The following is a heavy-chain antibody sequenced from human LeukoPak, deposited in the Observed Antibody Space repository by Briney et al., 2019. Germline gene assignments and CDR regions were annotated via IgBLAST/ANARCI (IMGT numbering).Heavy chain of an antibody. V-gene: IGHV4-61*02. D-gene: IGHD6-13*01. CDR1: GGSISSGSYY. CDR2: IYTSGST. Sequence: SQTLSLTCTVSGGSISSGSYYWSWIRQPGGKVLEWIGRIYTSGSTNYNPSLKSRVTISVDTSKNQFSLKLSSVTAADTAVYYCARRNSSSWVPGAFDIWGQGTMVTVSS. J-gene: IGHJ3*02. CDR3: ARRNSSSWVPGAFDI.